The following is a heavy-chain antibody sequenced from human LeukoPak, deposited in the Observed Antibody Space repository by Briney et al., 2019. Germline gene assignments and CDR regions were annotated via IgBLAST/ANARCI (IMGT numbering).Heavy chain of an antibody. CDR3: VRDHGFSYYYYYMDV. Sequence: GGSLRLSCAAAGFTFSDYDMHWVRQAIGKRLEWVSLIGSADDTYYTDSVKGRFTISRENGKNSFYLQMNSLRVGDTAVYYCVRDHGFSYYYYYMDVWGKGTTVTVSS. V-gene: IGHV3-13*01. CDR2: IGSADDT. D-gene: IGHD3-3*01. CDR1: GFTFSDYD. J-gene: IGHJ6*03.